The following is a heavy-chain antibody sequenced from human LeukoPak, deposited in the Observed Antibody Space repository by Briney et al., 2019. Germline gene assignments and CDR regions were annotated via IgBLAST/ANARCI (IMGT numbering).Heavy chain of an antibody. CDR1: GFTFGDYA. CDR2: IRRKAYGGTT. D-gene: IGHD2/OR15-2a*01. CDR3: GNRDCAGNRCSQFYVY. V-gene: IGHV3-49*03. J-gene: IGHJ4*02. Sequence: GGSLRLSCTASGFTFGDYAMSWLRQAPGKGLEWVGFIRRKAYGGTTQYAASVKGRFTISRDDSKSIAYLQMNSLTAEDTAVYYCGNRDCAGNRCSQFYVYGGQGTLVTVSS.